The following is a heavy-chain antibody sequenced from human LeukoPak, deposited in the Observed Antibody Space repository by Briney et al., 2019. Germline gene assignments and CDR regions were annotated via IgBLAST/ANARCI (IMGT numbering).Heavy chain of an antibody. D-gene: IGHD3-3*01. CDR3: ARLSYFWSGLFPQNWFDP. Sequence: SETLSLTCTVSGGSISSYYWSWIRQPPGKGLEWIGYIYTSGSTNYNPSLKSRVTISVDTSKNQFSLKPSSVTAADTAVYYCARLSYFWSGLFPQNWFDPWGQGTLVTVSS. CDR1: GGSISSYY. J-gene: IGHJ5*02. V-gene: IGHV4-4*09. CDR2: IYTSGST.